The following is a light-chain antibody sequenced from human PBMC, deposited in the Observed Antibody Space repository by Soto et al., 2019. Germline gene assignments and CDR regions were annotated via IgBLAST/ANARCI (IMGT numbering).Light chain of an antibody. CDR3: QQYNGYSRT. V-gene: IGKV1-5*01. Sequence: DIQMAQSPSTLSASVGERVTITCRASQSIGDSLAWYQQKPGKAPYLLISDVSSLERGVPSRFSGSGSGTEFTLTISSMQPDDFATFYCQQYNGYSRTFGQGTKVDI. CDR2: DVS. CDR1: QSIGDS. J-gene: IGKJ1*01.